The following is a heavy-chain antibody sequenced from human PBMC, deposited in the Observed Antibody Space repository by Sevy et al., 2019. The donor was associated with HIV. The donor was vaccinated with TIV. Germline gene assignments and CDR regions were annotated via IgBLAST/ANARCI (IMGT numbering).Heavy chain of an antibody. CDR1: GGSYSGDY. J-gene: IGHJ5*02. V-gene: IGHV4-34*01. D-gene: IGHD2-2*01. CDR2: INHSGST. Sequence: ETLSLTCAVYGGSYSGDYWNWIRQSPGKGLEWIGEINHSGSTHYNPSLKSRVTISVDTSKNQFSLRLNSVTAADTAVYYCARAPPVVVVPGAPSWFDPWGQETLVTVSS. CDR3: ARAPPVVVVPGAPSWFDP.